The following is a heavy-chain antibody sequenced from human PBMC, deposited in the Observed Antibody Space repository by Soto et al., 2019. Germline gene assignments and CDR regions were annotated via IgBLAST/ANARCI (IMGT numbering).Heavy chain of an antibody. J-gene: IGHJ4*02. Sequence: ASVKVSCKASGYTFTSYDFNWVRQATGQGLEWLGWMNPTSGNTGYAQRFQGRVALTRDISINTAYMELSSLTSEDTAVYYCVRDDIGLGIDFWGLGTLVTVSS. CDR1: GYTFTSYD. CDR2: MNPTSGNT. D-gene: IGHD1-1*01. V-gene: IGHV1-8*01. CDR3: VRDDIGLGIDF.